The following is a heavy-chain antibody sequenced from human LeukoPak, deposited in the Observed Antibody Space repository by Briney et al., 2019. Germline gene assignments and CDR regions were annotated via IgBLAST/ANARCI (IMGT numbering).Heavy chain of an antibody. CDR1: AYSISSGYY. CDR2: LSHSGST. Sequence: PSETLSLICTVSAYSISSGYYWGWIRQPPGKGLEWIGSLSHSGSTYYNPSLKSRVTISVDTSKNQFSLRLRSVTAADTAVYYCASASGYEFDYWGQGTLVTVSS. J-gene: IGHJ4*02. D-gene: IGHD5-12*01. V-gene: IGHV4-38-2*02. CDR3: ASASGYEFDY.